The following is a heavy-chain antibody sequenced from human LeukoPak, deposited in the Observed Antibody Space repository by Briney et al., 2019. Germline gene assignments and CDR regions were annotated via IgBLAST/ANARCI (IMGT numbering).Heavy chain of an antibody. CDR3: ARGAAMVLSYFDY. D-gene: IGHD5-18*01. V-gene: IGHV3-7*01. CDR1: GFTFSSYW. Sequence: GGSLRLSCAASGFTFSSYWMNWVRQAPGKGLEWVANIKQDGSDKYYVDSVKGRFTISRDNAKNSLYLQMNSLRAEDTAVYYCARGAAMVLSYFDYWGQGTLVTVSS. CDR2: IKQDGSDK. J-gene: IGHJ4*02.